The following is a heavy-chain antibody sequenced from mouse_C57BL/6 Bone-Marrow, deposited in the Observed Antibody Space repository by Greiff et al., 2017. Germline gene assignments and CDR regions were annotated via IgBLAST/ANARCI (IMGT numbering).Heavy chain of an antibody. D-gene: IGHD1-1*01. V-gene: IGHV1-64*01. CDR2: IHPNSGST. CDR3: ARFPYYYGSSFYAMDY. CDR1: GYTFTSYW. J-gene: IGHJ4*01. Sequence: QVQLQQPGAELVKPGASVKLSCKASGYTFTSYWMHWVKQRPGQGLEWIGMIHPNSGSTNYNEKFKSKATLTVDKSSSTAYMQLSSLTSEDSAVYYCARFPYYYGSSFYAMDYWGQGTSVTVSS.